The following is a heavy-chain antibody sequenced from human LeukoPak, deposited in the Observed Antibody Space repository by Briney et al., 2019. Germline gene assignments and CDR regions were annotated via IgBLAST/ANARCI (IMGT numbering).Heavy chain of an antibody. Sequence: GGSLRLSCAASGFTFSSYGMHWVRQAPGKGLEWVAFIRYDGSNKYYADSVKGRFTISRDNSKNTLYLQMNSLRAEDTAVYYCAKDRIVYYYGSGSYCMDVWGKGTTVTISS. CDR1: GFTFSSYG. CDR3: AKDRIVYYYGSGSYCMDV. J-gene: IGHJ6*03. D-gene: IGHD3-10*01. CDR2: IRYDGSNK. V-gene: IGHV3-30*02.